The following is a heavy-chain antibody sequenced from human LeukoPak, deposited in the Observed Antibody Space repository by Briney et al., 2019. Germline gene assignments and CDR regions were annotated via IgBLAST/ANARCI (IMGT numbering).Heavy chain of an antibody. CDR3: ARDGGPVPFDN. CDR2: ISYDGNNK. D-gene: IGHD2-15*01. CDR1: GFTFSSYA. V-gene: IGHV3-30-3*01. J-gene: IGHJ4*02. Sequence: GGSLRLSCAASGFTFSSYAMHWVRQAPGKGLEWVAVISYDGNNKYYADSVKGRFTISKDNSKNTLYLQVNSLRAEDTAVYYCARDGGPVPFDNWGQRTLVTVSS.